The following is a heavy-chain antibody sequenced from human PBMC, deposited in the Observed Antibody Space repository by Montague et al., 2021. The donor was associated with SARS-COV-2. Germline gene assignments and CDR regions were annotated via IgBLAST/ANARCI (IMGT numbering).Heavy chain of an antibody. CDR3: ARDGYASGDFYHRHFDR. J-gene: IGHJ4*02. D-gene: IGHD2-2*01. V-gene: IGHV4-61*02. Sequence: TLSLTCTVSGGSISSGGYYWSWIRQPAGKGLEGIGRIYTTGTTNHNPSLKSRVTMFIDTSKDQYSLNLTSVTAADTGVYYCARDGYASGDFYHRHFDRWGQGALVTVSS. CDR2: IYTTGTT. CDR1: GGSISSGGYY.